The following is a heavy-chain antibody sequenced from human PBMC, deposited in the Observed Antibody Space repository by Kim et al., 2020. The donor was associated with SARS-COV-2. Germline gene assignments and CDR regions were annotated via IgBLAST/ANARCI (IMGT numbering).Heavy chain of an antibody. D-gene: IGHD3-16*01. Sequence: GGSLRLSCAASGFNFNNFGMHWVRQAPGKGLEWVALISYKGSKKYYADSLKGRFTISRDNSKNTLYLQMDSLRPEDTAVYFCAKDKSFCMITFGGESGGMGVWRKGTTVTVSS. CDR1: GFNFNNFG. V-gene: IGHV3-30*18. CDR3: AKDKSFCMITFGGESGGMGV. CDR2: ISYKGSKK. J-gene: IGHJ6*04.